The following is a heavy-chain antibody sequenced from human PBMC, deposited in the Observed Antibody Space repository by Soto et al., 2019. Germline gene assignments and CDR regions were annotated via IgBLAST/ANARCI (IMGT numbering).Heavy chain of an antibody. J-gene: IGHJ4*02. Sequence: QLQLQESGPGLVKPSETLSLTCTVSGGSISSSSYYWGWIRQPPGKGLEWIGSIYYSGSTYYNPSLKSRVTISVDTSKNQFSLKLSSVTAADTAVYYCARRRVPAKIDYWGQGTLVTVSS. D-gene: IGHD2-2*01. CDR2: IYYSGST. V-gene: IGHV4-39*01. CDR3: ARRRVPAKIDY. CDR1: GGSISSSSYY.